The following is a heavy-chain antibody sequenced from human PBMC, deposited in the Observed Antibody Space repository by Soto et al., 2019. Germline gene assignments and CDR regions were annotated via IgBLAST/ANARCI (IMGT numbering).Heavy chain of an antibody. CDR3: ARRQISPPTRGAASARGGMXV. D-gene: IGHD6-13*01. V-gene: IGHV3-33*01. J-gene: IGHJ6*02. CDR2: IWNDGNGY. Sequence: GGSLRLSCAASGFTFNNYGMHWVRQAPGKGLEWVAVIWNDGNGYYYANSVKGRFTISRDNSKNTLYLQMSSLRAEDTAVYYCARRQISPPTRGAASARGGMXVWGQGTTVXVSS. CDR1: GFTFNNYG.